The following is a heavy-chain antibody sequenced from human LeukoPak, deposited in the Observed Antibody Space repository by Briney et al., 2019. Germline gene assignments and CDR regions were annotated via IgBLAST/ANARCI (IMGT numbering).Heavy chain of an antibody. CDR2: ISGSGGST. CDR3: ARDSHYYDSSGCLDY. Sequence: GGSLRLSCAASGFTFSSYAMSWVRQAPGKGLEWVSAISGSGGSTYYADSVKGRFTISRDNSKNTLYLQMNSLRAEDTAVYYCARDSHYYDSSGCLDYWGQGTLVTVSS. CDR1: GFTFSSYA. J-gene: IGHJ4*02. V-gene: IGHV3-23*01. D-gene: IGHD3-22*01.